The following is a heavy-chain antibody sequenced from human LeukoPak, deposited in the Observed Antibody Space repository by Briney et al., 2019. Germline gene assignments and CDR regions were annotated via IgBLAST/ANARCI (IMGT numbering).Heavy chain of an antibody. CDR3: ARQLWSPPYFDY. Sequence: PSETLSLTCTVSGGSISSYYWSWIRHPPGKGLEWIGYIYYSGSTNYNPSLKSQTTISVDTSKNQFSLKLSSVTAADTAVYYCARQLWSPPYFDYWGQGTLVTVSS. J-gene: IGHJ4*02. V-gene: IGHV4-59*01. D-gene: IGHD5-18*01. CDR1: GGSISSYY. CDR2: IYYSGST.